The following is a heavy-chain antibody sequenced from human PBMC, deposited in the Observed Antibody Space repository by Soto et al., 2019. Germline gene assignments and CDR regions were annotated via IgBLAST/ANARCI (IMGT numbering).Heavy chain of an antibody. CDR1: GGTFSSYA. D-gene: IGHD2-15*01. CDR3: AGTPSVVVAAPRDHWFDP. Sequence: QVQLVQSGAEVKKPGSSVKVSCKASGGTFSSYAISWVRQAPGQGLEWMGGIIPIFGTANYAQKFQGRVTITADESTSTAYMELSSLRSEDTAVYYCAGTPSVVVAAPRDHWFDPWGQGTLVTVSS. CDR2: IIPIFGTA. J-gene: IGHJ5*02. V-gene: IGHV1-69*01.